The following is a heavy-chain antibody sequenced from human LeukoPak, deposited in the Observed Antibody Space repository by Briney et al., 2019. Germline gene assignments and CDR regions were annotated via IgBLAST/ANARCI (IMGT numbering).Heavy chain of an antibody. Sequence: ASVKVSCKASGYTFTSYGISWVRQAPGQGLEWTGWISAYNGNTNYAQKLQGRVTMTTDTSTSTAYMELRSLRSDDTAVYYCTYLTGYSSSWYYLEDYWGQGTLVTVSS. D-gene: IGHD6-13*01. CDR1: GYTFTSYG. CDR3: TYLTGYSSSWYYLEDY. CDR2: ISAYNGNT. V-gene: IGHV1-18*01. J-gene: IGHJ4*02.